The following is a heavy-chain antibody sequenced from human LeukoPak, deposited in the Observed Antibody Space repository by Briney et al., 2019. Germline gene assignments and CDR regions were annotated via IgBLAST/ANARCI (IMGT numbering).Heavy chain of an antibody. CDR1: GYTFTTYG. V-gene: IGHV1-46*01. CDR2: IFPSVGNT. J-gene: IGHJ4*02. D-gene: IGHD3-16*01. Sequence: GASVKVSCKASGYTFTTYGISWVRQAPGQGLEWMGIIFPSVGNTNYAQKFQGRVTMTRDMSTSTVYMELSSLTSEDTAVYYCVREFSGGYFDYWGQGTLVTVSS. CDR3: VREFSGGYFDY.